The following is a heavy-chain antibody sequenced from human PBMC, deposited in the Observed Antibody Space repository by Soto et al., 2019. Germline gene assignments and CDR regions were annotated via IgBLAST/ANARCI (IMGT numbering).Heavy chain of an antibody. J-gene: IGHJ4*02. CDR2: ISSSSSYI. CDR1: GFTFSSYS. Sequence: GGSLRLSCAASGFTFSSYSMNWVRQAPGKGLEWVSSISSSSSYIYYADSVKGRFTISRDNAKNSLYLQMNSLRAEDTDVYYCARESSPRTRISTHNFDYWGQGTLVTVSS. V-gene: IGHV3-21*01. CDR3: ARESSPRTRISTHNFDY.